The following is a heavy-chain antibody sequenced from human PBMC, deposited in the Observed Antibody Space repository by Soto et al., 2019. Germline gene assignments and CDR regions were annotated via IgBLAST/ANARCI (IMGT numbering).Heavy chain of an antibody. Sequence: PSETLSLTCTVSGGSINSNNNYWGWIRQPPGKGLEWIGSIYYSGYTYYNPSLKSRITTSLDTSKNQVSLKLSSVTAADTAVYYCARHVCSRSYADWYFDIWGRGTLVTVSS. D-gene: IGHD3-10*02. CDR1: GGSINSNNNY. CDR2: IYYSGYT. CDR3: ARHVCSRSYADWYFDI. J-gene: IGHJ2*01. V-gene: IGHV4-39*01.